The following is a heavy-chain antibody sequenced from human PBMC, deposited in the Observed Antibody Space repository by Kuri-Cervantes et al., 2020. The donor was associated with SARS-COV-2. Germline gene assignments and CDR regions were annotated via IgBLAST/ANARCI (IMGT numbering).Heavy chain of an antibody. CDR3: ASLHDAFDI. Sequence: LEWVSLMRSTNSYIKYAASVKGRLTISRDNAKNSLYLQMNSLRAEDTAVYYCASLHDAFDIWGQGTMVTVSS. J-gene: IGHJ3*02. V-gene: IGHV3-21*01. CDR2: MRSTNSYI.